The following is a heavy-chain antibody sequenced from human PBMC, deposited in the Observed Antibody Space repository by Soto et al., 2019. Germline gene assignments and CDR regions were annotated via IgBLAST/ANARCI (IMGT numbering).Heavy chain of an antibody. V-gene: IGHV1-18*01. J-gene: IGHJ6*02. Sequence: GASVKVSCKASGYTFTSYGISWVRQAPGQGLEWMGWISAYNGNTNYAQKLQGRVTMTTDTSTSTAYMELRSLRSDDTAVYYCARGKMGCSSTSCYHYYYYYGMDVWRQGTTVTVSS. CDR3: ARGKMGCSSTSCYHYYYYYGMDV. D-gene: IGHD2-2*01. CDR1: GYTFTSYG. CDR2: ISAYNGNT.